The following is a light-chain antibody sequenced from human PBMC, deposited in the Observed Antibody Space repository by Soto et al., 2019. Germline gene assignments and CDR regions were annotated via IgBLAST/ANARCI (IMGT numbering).Light chain of an antibody. CDR2: DAS. Sequence: IQMTQSPSTLSASVGARAPITCRASQSISSWLAWYQQKPGKAPKLLIYDASSLESGVPSRFSGSGSGTEFTLTISSLQPDDFATYYCQQYNTYPWTFGQGTKVDI. CDR1: QSISSW. CDR3: QQYNTYPWT. J-gene: IGKJ1*01. V-gene: IGKV1-5*01.